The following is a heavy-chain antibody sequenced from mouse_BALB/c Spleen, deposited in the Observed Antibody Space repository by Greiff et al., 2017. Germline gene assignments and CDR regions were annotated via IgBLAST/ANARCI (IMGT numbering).Heavy chain of an antibody. D-gene: IGHD3-1*01. CDR1: GFNIKDYY. CDR2: IDPENGNT. Sequence: VQLQQSGAELVRPGALVKLSCKASGFNIKDYYMHWVKQRPEQGLEWIGWIDPENGNTIYDPKFQGKASITADTSSNTAYLQLSSLTSEDTAVYYCARRELGPPDDWGQGTTLTVSS. J-gene: IGHJ2*01. CDR3: ARRELGPPDD. V-gene: IGHV14-1*02.